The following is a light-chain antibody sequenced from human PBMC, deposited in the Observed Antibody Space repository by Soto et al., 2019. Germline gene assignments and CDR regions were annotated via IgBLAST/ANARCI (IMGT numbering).Light chain of an antibody. V-gene: IGKV3-11*01. CDR3: HQRTRWPPA. J-gene: IGKJ4*01. CDR2: DAS. Sequence: EIVLSKSPATLSLSTGERASLSCRASQSISVYLSWYQQKSGQPHRLIIYDASTRANGIPARFSGSGSGTGFTRTISSLEPEDFAVYYCHQRTRWPPAFGGATNVEIK. CDR1: QSISVY.